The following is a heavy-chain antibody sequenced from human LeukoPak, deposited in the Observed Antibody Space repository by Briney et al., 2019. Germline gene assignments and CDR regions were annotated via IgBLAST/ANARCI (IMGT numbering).Heavy chain of an antibody. CDR3: ARNNGMDV. V-gene: IGHV3-7*03. Sequence: GGSLRLSCAASGFALSSHWMTWVRQVPGRGPEWVANVNRDGSETYYLDSVKSRFTISKDNAKNSLYLQMNSLRAEDTALYHCARNNGMDVWGQGTTVIVSS. J-gene: IGHJ6*02. CDR2: VNRDGSET. CDR1: GFALSSHW.